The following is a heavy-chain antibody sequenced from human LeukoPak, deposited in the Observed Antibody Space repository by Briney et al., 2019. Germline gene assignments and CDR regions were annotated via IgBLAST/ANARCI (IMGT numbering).Heavy chain of an antibody. V-gene: IGHV3-7*01. J-gene: IGHJ4*02. Sequence: AGGSLRLSCAASGWTFSGYWWTWVRQAPGKGLEWVANIKPDGSENYYVDSVNGRFTISRDNAKHSLYLQINSLRVEDTAVYYCASYLYWWSDLGYWGQGTLVTVSS. CDR2: IKPDGSEN. CDR1: GWTFSGYW. D-gene: IGHD2-8*02. CDR3: ASYLYWWSDLGY.